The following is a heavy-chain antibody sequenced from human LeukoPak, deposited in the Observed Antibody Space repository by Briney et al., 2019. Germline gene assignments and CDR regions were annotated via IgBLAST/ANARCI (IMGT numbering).Heavy chain of an antibody. CDR2: INQAGSPN. CDR3: ARDPRYSGSYGDSFDY. Sequence: PGGSLRLSCAASGFTVSSYWMSWVRQAPGKGLEWVANINQAGSPNYYVVSVKGPFTISRDNAQNSLYLQMNSLRAEDTAVYYCARDPRYSGSYGDSFDYWGQGTLVTVSS. CDR1: GFTVSSYW. J-gene: IGHJ4*02. V-gene: IGHV3-7*01. D-gene: IGHD1-26*01.